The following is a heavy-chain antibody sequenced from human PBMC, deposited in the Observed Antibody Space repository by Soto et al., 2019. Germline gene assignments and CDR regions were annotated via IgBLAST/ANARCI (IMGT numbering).Heavy chain of an antibody. CDR2: IYPSDSDT. J-gene: IGHJ4*02. CDR1: GYHFTNYW. CDR3: ARLQAAAGDNDLTFDY. Sequence: RGESLKISCKGSGYHFTNYWIGWVRQMPGKGLEWMGFIYPSDSDTRYSPSFQGQVTISADKSISTAYLQWSSLKASDTAMYYCARLQAAAGDNDLTFDYWGQGTLVTVSS. V-gene: IGHV5-51*01. D-gene: IGHD6-13*01.